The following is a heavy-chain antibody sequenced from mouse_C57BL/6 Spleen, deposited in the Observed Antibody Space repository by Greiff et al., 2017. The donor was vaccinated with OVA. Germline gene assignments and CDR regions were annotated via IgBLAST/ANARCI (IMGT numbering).Heavy chain of an antibody. CDR2: IYPGSGST. D-gene: IGHD2-5*01. CDR1: GYTFTSYW. J-gene: IGHJ3*01. V-gene: IGHV1-55*01. Sequence: QVHVKQPGAELVKPGASVKMSCKASGYTFTSYWITWVKQRPGQGLEWIGDIYPGSGSTNYNEKFKSKATLTVDTSSSTAYMQLSSLTSEDSAVYYCARPYSNYHVTFAYWGQGTLVTVSA. CDR3: ARPYSNYHVTFAY.